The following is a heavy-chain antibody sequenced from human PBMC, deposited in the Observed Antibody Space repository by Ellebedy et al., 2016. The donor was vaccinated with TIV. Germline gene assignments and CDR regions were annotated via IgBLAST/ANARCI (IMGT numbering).Heavy chain of an antibody. V-gene: IGHV3-7*01. J-gene: IGHJ4*02. CDR2: IKRDGSEE. Sequence: GGSLRLSXAASGFTFSTYWMTWVRQAPGKGLEWVATIKRDGSEEYYVDSVKGRFTISRDNAKNLLYLQMNSLRDEDTAVYYCARQSTTPRDNFDYWGQGTLVTVSS. D-gene: IGHD4-11*01. CDR1: GFTFSTYW. CDR3: ARQSTTPRDNFDY.